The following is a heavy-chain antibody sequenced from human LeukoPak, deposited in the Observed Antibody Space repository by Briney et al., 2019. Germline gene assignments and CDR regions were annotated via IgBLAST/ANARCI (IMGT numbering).Heavy chain of an antibody. CDR3: AKAPLGVVIPGAIDY. CDR1: GFTFSSYA. D-gene: IGHD2-2*02. CDR2: ISGSGGST. Sequence: GGSLRLSCAASGFTFSSYAMSWVRQAPGKGLEWVSAISGSGGSTYHADSVKGRFTISRDNAKNSLYLQMNSLRAEDTALYYCAKAPLGVVIPGAIDYWGQGTLVTVSS. J-gene: IGHJ4*02. V-gene: IGHV3-23*01.